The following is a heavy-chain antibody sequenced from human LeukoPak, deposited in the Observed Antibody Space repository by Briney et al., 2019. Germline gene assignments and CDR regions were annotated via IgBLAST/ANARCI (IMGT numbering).Heavy chain of an antibody. J-gene: IGHJ4*02. Sequence: PGGSLRLSCAASGFTFSSYTMNWVRQAPGKGLEWVSSISSSSNYIYYADSLKGRFTISRDNAKNTLYLQMNSLRAEDTAVYYCARDLTFKGYCSGGSCYPDYWGQGTLVTVSS. CDR2: ISSSSNYI. D-gene: IGHD2-15*01. CDR1: GFTFSSYT. V-gene: IGHV3-21*01. CDR3: ARDLTFKGYCSGGSCYPDY.